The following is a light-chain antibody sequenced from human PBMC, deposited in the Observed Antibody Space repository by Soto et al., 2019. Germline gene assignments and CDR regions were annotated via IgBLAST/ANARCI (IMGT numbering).Light chain of an antibody. CDR3: SSYAGSYTSVV. CDR2: EVT. CDR1: SSDVGGYNY. Sequence: QSALTQPASVSGSPGQSITISCTGTSSDVGGYNYVSWYQHYPGRAPKVMIYEVTYRPSGVSHRFSGSKSGNTASLTISGLQADDEANYYCSSYAGSYTSVVFGGGTKLTVL. J-gene: IGLJ2*01. V-gene: IGLV2-14*01.